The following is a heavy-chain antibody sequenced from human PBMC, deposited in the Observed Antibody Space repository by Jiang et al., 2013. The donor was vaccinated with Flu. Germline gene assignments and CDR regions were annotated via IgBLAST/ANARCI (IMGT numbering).Heavy chain of an antibody. D-gene: IGHD6-13*01. CDR2: IKQDGSEK. J-gene: IGHJ4*02. CDR1: GFTFSSYW. CDR3: ASNPALGSSWEFDY. V-gene: IGHV3-7*01. Sequence: GGLVQPGGSLRLSCAASGFTFSSYWMSWVRQAPGKGLEWVANIKQDGSEKYYVDSVKGRFTISRDNAKNSLYLQMNSLRAEDTAVYYCASNPALGSSWEFDYWGQGTLVTVSS.